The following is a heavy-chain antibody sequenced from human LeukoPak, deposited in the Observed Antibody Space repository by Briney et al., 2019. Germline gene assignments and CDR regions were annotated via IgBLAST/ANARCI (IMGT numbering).Heavy chain of an antibody. CDR2: ISSNGGST. CDR1: GFTFSSYA. J-gene: IGHJ4*02. CDR3: ARLSMVRGDIRDY. D-gene: IGHD3-10*01. V-gene: IGHV3-64*01. Sequence: GGSLRLSCAGSGFTFSSYAMHWVRQAPGKGLEYVSAISSNGGSTYYANSVKGRFTISRDNSKNTLYLQMGSLRAEDMAVYYCARLSMVRGDIRDYWGQGTLVTVSS.